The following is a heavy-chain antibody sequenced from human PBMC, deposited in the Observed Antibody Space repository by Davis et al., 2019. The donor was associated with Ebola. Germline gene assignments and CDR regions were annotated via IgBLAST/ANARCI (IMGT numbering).Heavy chain of an antibody. Sequence: AASVKVSCKASGYTFTGYYMHWVRQAPGQGLEWMGWINPNSGGTNYAQKFQGWVTMTRDTSISTAYMELSRLRSEDTAVYYCARRGGTKHLDAFDIWGQGTMVTVSS. CDR3: ARRGGTKHLDAFDI. CDR2: INPNSGGT. CDR1: GYTFTGYY. D-gene: IGHD3-16*01. V-gene: IGHV1-2*04. J-gene: IGHJ3*02.